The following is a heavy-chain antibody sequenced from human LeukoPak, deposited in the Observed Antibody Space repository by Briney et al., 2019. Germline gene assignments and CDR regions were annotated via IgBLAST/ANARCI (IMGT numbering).Heavy chain of an antibody. CDR3: ARDFYDSSGYSAPGDY. D-gene: IGHD3-22*01. Sequence: GGSLRLSCAASGFTFSSYGMHWVRQAPGNGLERVAVIWYDGSNKYYADSVKGRFTISRDNSKNTLYLQMNSLRAEDTAVYYCARDFYDSSGYSAPGDYWGQGTLVTVSS. V-gene: IGHV3-33*01. J-gene: IGHJ4*02. CDR2: IWYDGSNK. CDR1: GFTFSSYG.